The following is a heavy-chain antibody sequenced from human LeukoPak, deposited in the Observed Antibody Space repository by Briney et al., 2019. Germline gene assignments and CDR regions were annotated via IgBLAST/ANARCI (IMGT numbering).Heavy chain of an antibody. CDR1: GGSISSSSYY. J-gene: IGHJ4*02. CDR3: AREYDILIGRHLDY. V-gene: IGHV4-39*07. Sequence: PSETLSLTCTVSGGSISSSSYYWGWIRQPPGKGLEWIGYIYHSGSTYYNPSLKSRVTISVDRSKNQFSLKLSSVTAADTAVYYCAREYDILIGRHLDYWGQGTLVTVSS. D-gene: IGHD3-9*01. CDR2: IYHSGST.